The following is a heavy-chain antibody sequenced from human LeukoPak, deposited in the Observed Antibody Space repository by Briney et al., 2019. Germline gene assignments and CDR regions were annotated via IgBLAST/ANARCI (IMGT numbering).Heavy chain of an antibody. CDR2: ISYDGSNK. CDR3: AKGSYYDSSGSFYFDY. J-gene: IGHJ4*02. D-gene: IGHD3-22*01. V-gene: IGHV3-30*18. CDR1: GFTFSSYG. Sequence: GGSLSLSCAASGFTFSSYGMHWVRQAPGKGLEWVAVISYDGSNKYYADSVKGRFTISRDNSKNTLYVQVNSLGTEDTAAYYCAKGSYYDSSGSFYFDYWGQGTLVTVSS.